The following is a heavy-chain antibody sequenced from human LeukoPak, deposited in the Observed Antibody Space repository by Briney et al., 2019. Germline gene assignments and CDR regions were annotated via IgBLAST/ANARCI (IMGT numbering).Heavy chain of an antibody. CDR1: GGSFSGYY. J-gene: IGHJ4*02. CDR3: ARGDNYYDSREFDY. V-gene: IGHV4-34*01. D-gene: IGHD3-22*01. CDR2: INHSGST. Sequence: SETLSLTCAVYGGSFSGYYWSWIRQPPGKGLEWIGEINHSGSTNYNPSLKSRVTISVDTSKNQFSLKLSSVTAAGTAVYYCARGDNYYDSREFDYWGQGTLVTVSS.